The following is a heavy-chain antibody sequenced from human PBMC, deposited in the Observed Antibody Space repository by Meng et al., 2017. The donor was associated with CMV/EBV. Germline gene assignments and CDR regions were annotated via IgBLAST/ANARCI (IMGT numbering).Heavy chain of an antibody. CDR2: IIPILGIA. J-gene: IGHJ6*02. D-gene: IGHD3-22*01. Sequence: FSSYTISWVRQAPGQGLEWMGRIIPILGIANYAQKFQGRVTITADKSTSTAYMELSSLRSEDTAVYYCAQGGHDSSGYYYYYYGMDVWGQGTTVTVSS. CDR3: AQGGHDSSGYYYYYYGMDV. CDR1: FSSYT. V-gene: IGHV1-69*02.